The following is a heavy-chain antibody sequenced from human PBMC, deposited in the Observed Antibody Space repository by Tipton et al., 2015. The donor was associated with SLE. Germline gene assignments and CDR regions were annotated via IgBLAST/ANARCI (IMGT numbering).Heavy chain of an antibody. CDR3: ARDSRLHWYFDL. V-gene: IGHV4-59*01. J-gene: IGHJ2*01. D-gene: IGHD2-2*01. CDR2: IYYSGST. CDR1: GGSISSYY. Sequence: LSCTVSGGSISSYYWSWIRQPPGKGLEWIGYIYYSGSTNYNPSLKSRVTISVDTSKNQFSLKLSSVTAADTAVYYCARDSRLHWYFDLWGRGTLVTVSS.